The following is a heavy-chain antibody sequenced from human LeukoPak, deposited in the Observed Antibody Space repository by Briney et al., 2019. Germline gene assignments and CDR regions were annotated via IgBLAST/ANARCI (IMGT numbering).Heavy chain of an antibody. CDR2: IYSGGNT. V-gene: IGHV3-53*01. Sequence: PGGCLRLSCAPSGFIVTDAWMSWVRQAPGKGLEWVSVIYSGGNTYYADSVKGRFTISRDNSKNTLYLQMNSLRAEDTAVYYCARPSGPYYYGLDVWGQGTTVTISS. CDR1: GFIVTDAW. J-gene: IGHJ6*02. D-gene: IGHD1-26*01. CDR3: ARPSGPYYYGLDV.